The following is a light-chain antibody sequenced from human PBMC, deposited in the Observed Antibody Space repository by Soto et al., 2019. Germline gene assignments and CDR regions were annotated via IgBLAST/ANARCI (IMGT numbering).Light chain of an antibody. CDR3: QSYDSSLDVV. J-gene: IGLJ2*01. Sequence: QPVLTQPPSVSGAPGQRVTISCTGSSSNIGAGYDVHWYQQLPGTAPKLLIYGNSNRPSGVPDRFSGSKSGTSASLAITGLQAEDDADYYCQSYDSSLDVVFGGGTKLTVL. CDR2: GNS. CDR1: SSNIGAGYD. V-gene: IGLV1-40*01.